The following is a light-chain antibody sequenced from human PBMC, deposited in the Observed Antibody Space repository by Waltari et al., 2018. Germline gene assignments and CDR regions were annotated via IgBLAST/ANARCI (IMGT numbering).Light chain of an antibody. CDR2: DVS. CDR3: SSYISSDTLEL. J-gene: IGLJ2*01. V-gene: IGLV2-14*03. Sequence: QSALTQPAPVSGSPGQSITISCTGTSSDVGGYNYVPWYQQHPGKAPKLIIYDVSNRPSGVSNRFSGSKSGNTASLTISGLQAEDEADYYCSSYISSDTLELFGGGTSLTV. CDR1: SSDVGGYNY.